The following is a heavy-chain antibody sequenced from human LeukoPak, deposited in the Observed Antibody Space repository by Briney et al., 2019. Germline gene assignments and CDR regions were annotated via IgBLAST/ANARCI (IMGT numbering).Heavy chain of an antibody. J-gene: IGHJ4*02. CDR3: ARGRGGSYHY. Sequence: QTGGSLRLSCETSGFTFSTYAMSWVRQAPGKGLEWVSGIGGSGATTEYGDSVKGRFTISRDNSKNTLYLQMNSLRADDSAVYYCARGRGGSYHYWGQGTLVTVSS. D-gene: IGHD1-26*01. CDR1: GFTFSTYA. V-gene: IGHV3-23*01. CDR2: IGGSGATT.